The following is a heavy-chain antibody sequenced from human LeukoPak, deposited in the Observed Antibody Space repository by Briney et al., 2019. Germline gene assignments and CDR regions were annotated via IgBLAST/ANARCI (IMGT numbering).Heavy chain of an antibody. D-gene: IGHD3-22*01. CDR1: GYIFTTYG. J-gene: IGHJ4*02. CDR2: ISAYNGNT. Sequence: ASVKVSCKASGYIFTTYGISWVRQAPGQGLEWMGWISAYNGNTNYAQKLQGRVTMTTDTSTSTAYMELRSLRSDDTAVYYCARDEGPDYYDSSGSFDYWGQGTLVTVSS. CDR3: ARDEGPDYYDSSGSFDY. V-gene: IGHV1-18*01.